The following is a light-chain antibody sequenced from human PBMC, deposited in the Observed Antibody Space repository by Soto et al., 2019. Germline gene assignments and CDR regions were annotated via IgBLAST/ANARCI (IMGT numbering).Light chain of an antibody. V-gene: IGKV3D-15*01. CDR2: DAS. CDR3: QLYGISPH. Sequence: EIVMTQSPSTLSVSPGEGATVSCRASQSGSSHLSWYQHKPGQAPRLLFYDASNRATGIPARFRGSASGTDFTLTINRLEPEDFAVYYCQLYGISPHFGQGTRLEIK. J-gene: IGKJ5*01. CDR1: QSGSSH.